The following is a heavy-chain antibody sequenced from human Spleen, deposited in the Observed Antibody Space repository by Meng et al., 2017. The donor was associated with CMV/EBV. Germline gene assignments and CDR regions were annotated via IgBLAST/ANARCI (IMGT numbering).Heavy chain of an antibody. CDR3: TRESYDFWTGGST. D-gene: IGHD3-3*01. CDR1: GGSINSNNYY. J-gene: IGHJ5*02. Sequence: SETLSLTCTVSGGSINSNNYYWGWIRQPPGKGLECIGSIYYSGKTFYNPSLQSRLTISVDTSKNEFSLRLTSVTAADTAVYYCTRESYDFWTGGSTWGQGTLVTVSS. CDR2: IYYSGKT. V-gene: IGHV4-39*07.